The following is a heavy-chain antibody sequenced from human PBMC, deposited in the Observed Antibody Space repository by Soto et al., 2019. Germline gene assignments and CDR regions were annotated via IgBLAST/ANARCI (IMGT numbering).Heavy chain of an antibody. V-gene: IGHV1-18*01. Sequence: QVQLVQSGAGVKEPGASMKVSCKASGYTFTNYGIIWVRQAPGQGLEWMGWISTYNGDTNSAQKFQGRVTMTTDTSTTTAYMELKSLRSDDTAVYYGARGAVAGPFYYYGIDVWGQGTTVTVSS. CDR1: GYTFTNYG. D-gene: IGHD6-19*01. CDR3: ARGAVAGPFYYYGIDV. J-gene: IGHJ6*02. CDR2: ISTYNGDT.